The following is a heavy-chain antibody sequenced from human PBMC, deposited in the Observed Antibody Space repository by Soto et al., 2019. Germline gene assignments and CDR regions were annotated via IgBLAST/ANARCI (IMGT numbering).Heavy chain of an antibody. D-gene: IGHD2-2*01. V-gene: IGHV3-23*01. J-gene: IGHJ2*01. CDR1: GCTFSSYA. CDR3: AKAPQTPAYFDL. Sequence: TGGSLRLSWAASGCTFSSYAMSWVRQAPGKGLEWVSAISGSGGSTYYADSVKGRFTISRDNSKNTLYLQMNSLRAEDTAVYYCAKAPQTPAYFDLWGRGPLVTVSS. CDR2: ISGSGGST.